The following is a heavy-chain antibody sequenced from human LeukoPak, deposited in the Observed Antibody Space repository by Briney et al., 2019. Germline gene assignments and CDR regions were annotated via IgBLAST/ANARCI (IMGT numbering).Heavy chain of an antibody. Sequence: ASVKVFCKASGYTFTSYGIRWVRQAPGQGLEWMGWISVYNGNTNYAQKLQGRVTMTTDTSTSTAYMELRSLRSDDTAVYYCARDSRDYGDYTWYFDYWGQGTPVTVSS. CDR3: ARDSRDYGDYTWYFDY. CDR1: GYTFTSYG. J-gene: IGHJ4*02. V-gene: IGHV1-18*01. CDR2: ISVYNGNT. D-gene: IGHD4-17*01.